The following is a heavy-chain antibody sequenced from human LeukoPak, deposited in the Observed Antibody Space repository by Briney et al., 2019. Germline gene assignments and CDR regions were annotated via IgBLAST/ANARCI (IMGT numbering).Heavy chain of an antibody. CDR2: IRYDGSNK. D-gene: IGHD5-24*01. CDR3: AKDRGGWLQTAFDY. Sequence: PGGSLRLSCAASGFTFSSYSMNWVRQAPGKGLEWVAFIRYDGSNKYYADSVKGRFTISRDNSKNTLYLQMNSLRPEDTAVYYCAKDRGGWLQTAFDYWGQGTPVTVSS. V-gene: IGHV3-30*02. CDR1: GFTFSSYS. J-gene: IGHJ4*02.